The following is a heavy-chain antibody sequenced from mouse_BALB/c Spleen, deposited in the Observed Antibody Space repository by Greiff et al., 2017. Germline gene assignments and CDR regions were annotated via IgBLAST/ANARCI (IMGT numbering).Heavy chain of an antibody. CDR2: ISSGGST. CDR3: ARAGRYDDGFAY. CDR1: GFTFSSYA. V-gene: IGHV5-6-5*01. Sequence: EVKLMESGGDLVKPGGSLKLSCAASGFTFSSYAMSWVRQTPEKRLEWVASISSGGSTYYPDSVKGRFTISRDNARNILYLQMSSLRSEDTAMYYCARAGRYDDGFAYWGQGTLVTVSA. D-gene: IGHD2-14*01. J-gene: IGHJ3*01.